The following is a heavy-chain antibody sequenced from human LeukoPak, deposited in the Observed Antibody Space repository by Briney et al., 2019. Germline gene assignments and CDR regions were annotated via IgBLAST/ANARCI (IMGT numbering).Heavy chain of an antibody. V-gene: IGHV4-39*01. CDR3: ARSVATMGILDYYYYYGMDV. CDR1: GGSISSSSYY. D-gene: IGHD5-12*01. Sequence: SETLSLTCTVSGGSISSSSYYWGWIRQPPGKGLEWIGSIYYSGSTYYDPSLKSRVTISVDTSKNQFSLKLSSVTAADTAVYYCARSVATMGILDYYYYYGMDVWGQGTTVTASS. J-gene: IGHJ6*02. CDR2: IYYSGST.